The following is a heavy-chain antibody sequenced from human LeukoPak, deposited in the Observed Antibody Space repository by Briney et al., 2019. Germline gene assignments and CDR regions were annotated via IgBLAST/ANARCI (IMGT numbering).Heavy chain of an antibody. V-gene: IGHV4-59*08. D-gene: IGHD1-14*01. CDR1: GGSISSYY. CDR2: IHYSGST. J-gene: IGHJ6*02. CDR3: ARPSWPEGGMDV. Sequence: SETLSLSCTVSGGSISSYYWSWIRQPPGKGLEWIGYIHYSGSTNYNSSLKSRVTISIDMSKNEFSLKLRSVTAADTAVYYCARPSWPEGGMDVWGQGTTVTVSS.